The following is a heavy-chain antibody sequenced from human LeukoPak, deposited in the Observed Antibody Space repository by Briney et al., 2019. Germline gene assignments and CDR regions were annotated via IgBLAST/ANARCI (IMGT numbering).Heavy chain of an antibody. CDR2: IIPIFGTA. J-gene: IGHJ6*03. Sequence: SVKVSCKASGDTFSSYAISWVRQAPGQGLEWMGGIIPIFGTANYAQKFQGRVTITTDESTSTAYMELSSLRSEDTAVYYCASHPGRDCSSTSCKRNYYYYYYMDVWGKGTTVTVSS. D-gene: IGHD2-2*01. CDR1: GDTFSSYA. V-gene: IGHV1-69*05. CDR3: ASHPGRDCSSTSCKRNYYYYYYMDV.